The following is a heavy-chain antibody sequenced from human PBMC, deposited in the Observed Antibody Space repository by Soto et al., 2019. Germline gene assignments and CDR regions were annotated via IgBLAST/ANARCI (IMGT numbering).Heavy chain of an antibody. CDR3: ARGRADGAFDI. CDR2: IYYSGST. J-gene: IGHJ3*02. Sequence: SETLSLTYTVCGGSISSYSWSWIRQPPGKGLEWIGYIYYSGSTNYNPSLKSRVTISVDTSKNQFSLKLSSVTAADPAVYYCARGRADGAFDIWGQGTMVTVS. V-gene: IGHV4-59*01. CDR1: GGSISSYS.